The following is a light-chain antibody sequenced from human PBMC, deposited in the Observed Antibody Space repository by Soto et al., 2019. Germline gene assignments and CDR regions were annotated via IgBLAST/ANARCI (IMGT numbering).Light chain of an antibody. J-gene: IGLJ3*02. CDR1: SSNIGSNT. V-gene: IGLV1-44*01. Sequence: QSVLTQPPSASGTPGQRVTISCSGSSSNIGSNTVNWYQQLPGTAPKLLIYSNNQRPSGVPDRFSGSKSGTSASLAISGLQSEDEADYYCAAWDVSLNWVYGGGTKVTVL. CDR3: AAWDVSLNWV. CDR2: SNN.